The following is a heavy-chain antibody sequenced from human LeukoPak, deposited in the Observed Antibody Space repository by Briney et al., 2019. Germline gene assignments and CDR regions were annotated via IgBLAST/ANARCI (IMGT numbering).Heavy chain of an antibody. J-gene: IGHJ4*02. CDR1: GGTFSSYT. Sequence: ASVKVSCKASGGTFSSYTISWVRQAPGQGLEWMGRIIPIPGIANYAQKFQGRVTITADKSTSTAYMELSSLRSEDTAVYYCARESLAYCSSTSCPSGYFDYWGQGTLVTVSS. CDR2: IIPIPGIA. V-gene: IGHV1-69*04. D-gene: IGHD2-2*01. CDR3: ARESLAYCSSTSCPSGYFDY.